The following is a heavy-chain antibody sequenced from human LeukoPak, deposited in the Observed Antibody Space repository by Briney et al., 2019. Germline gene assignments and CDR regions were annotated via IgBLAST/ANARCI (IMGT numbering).Heavy chain of an antibody. J-gene: IGHJ4*02. D-gene: IGHD4-17*01. Sequence: GGSLRLSCAASGLTFSSYALAWVCQAPGKGLEWVSAISGSGVTTYYADSVEGHFTISRDNSKNTLYLQMNSLRAEDTAVYYCAKNFYGDYNFFFDYWGQGTLVTASS. V-gene: IGHV3-23*01. CDR2: ISGSGVTT. CDR3: AKNFYGDYNFFFDY. CDR1: GLTFSSYA.